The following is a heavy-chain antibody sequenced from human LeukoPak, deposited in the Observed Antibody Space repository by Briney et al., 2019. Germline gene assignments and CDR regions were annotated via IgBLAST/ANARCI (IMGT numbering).Heavy chain of an antibody. Sequence: ASVKVSCKASGGTFSSYAISWVRQAPGQGLEWMGRIIPILGIANYAQKFQGRVTITADKSTGTAYMELSSLRSEDTAVYYCAKDLIPYSGSYSAFDIWGQGTMVTVSS. J-gene: IGHJ3*02. V-gene: IGHV1-69*04. CDR1: GGTFSSYA. CDR2: IIPILGIA. D-gene: IGHD1-26*01. CDR3: AKDLIPYSGSYSAFDI.